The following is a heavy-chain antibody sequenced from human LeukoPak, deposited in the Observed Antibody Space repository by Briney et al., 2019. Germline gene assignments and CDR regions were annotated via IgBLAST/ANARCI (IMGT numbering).Heavy chain of an antibody. Sequence: GGSLRLSCAASGFTFSSYSMNWVRQAPGKGLEWVSVIYSGGSTYYADSVKGRFTISRDNSKNTLYLQMNSLRAEDTAVYYCARDYYDSSGYLTFDYWGQGTLVTVSS. J-gene: IGHJ4*02. CDR3: ARDYYDSSGYLTFDY. CDR1: GFTFSSYS. CDR2: IYSGGST. V-gene: IGHV3-53*01. D-gene: IGHD3-22*01.